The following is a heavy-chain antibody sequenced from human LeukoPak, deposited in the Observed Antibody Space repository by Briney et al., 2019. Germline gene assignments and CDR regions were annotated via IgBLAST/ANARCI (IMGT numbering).Heavy chain of an antibody. CDR1: GGSISSGDYY. D-gene: IGHD3-10*01. Sequence: SETLSLTCTVSGGSISSGDYYWSWIRQPPGKGLEWIGYIYYSGSTYYNPSLKSRVTISVDTSKNPVSLQLNSVTAADTAVYYCARALVSRGYYYMDVWGKGTTVTVSS. J-gene: IGHJ6*03. CDR3: ARALVSRGYYYMDV. V-gene: IGHV4-30-4*01. CDR2: IYYSGST.